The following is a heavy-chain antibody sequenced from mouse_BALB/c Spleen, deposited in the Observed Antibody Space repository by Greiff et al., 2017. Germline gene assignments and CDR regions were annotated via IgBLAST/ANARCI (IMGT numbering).Heavy chain of an antibody. D-gene: IGHD1-2*01. J-gene: IGHJ2*01. Sequence: DVQLVESGGGLVKPGGSLKLSCAASGFTFSSYSMSWVRQTPEKRLEWVASISSGGSTYYSASVMGRFTISRDNARNILYLQMSSLRSEDTAVYYCARHGITTTTGFDYWGQGTTLTVSS. CDR2: ISSGGST. CDR1: GFTFSSYS. CDR3: ARHGITTTTGFDY. V-gene: IGHV5-6-5*01.